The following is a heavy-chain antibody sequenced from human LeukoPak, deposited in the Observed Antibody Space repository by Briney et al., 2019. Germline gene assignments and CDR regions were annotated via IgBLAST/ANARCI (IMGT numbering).Heavy chain of an antibody. V-gene: IGHV4-39*01. CDR1: GGSISSSSYY. Sequence: PSETLSLTCTVSGGSISSSSYYWGWFAQPPGKGREWFGSIYYSGSTYYNPSLKSRVTISVDTSKNQFSLKLSSVTAADTAVYYCARPQTARHPDDAFDIWGQGTMVTVSS. D-gene: IGHD6-6*01. J-gene: IGHJ3*02. CDR2: IYYSGST. CDR3: ARPQTARHPDDAFDI.